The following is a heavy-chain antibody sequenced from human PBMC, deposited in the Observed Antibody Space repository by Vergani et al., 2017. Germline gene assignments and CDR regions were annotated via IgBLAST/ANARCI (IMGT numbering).Heavy chain of an antibody. CDR2: INPSGGST. CDR1: GYTFTSYY. Sequence: VQLVPSGAEVKKPGASVKVSCKASGYTFTSYYMHWVRQAPGQGLEWMGIINPSGGSTSYAQKFQGRVTMTRDTSTSTVYMELSSLRSEDTAVYYCARDGDILTGSPLYYYYYMDVWGKGTTVTVSS. D-gene: IGHD3-9*01. J-gene: IGHJ6*03. CDR3: ARDGDILTGSPLYYYYYMDV. V-gene: IGHV1-46*01.